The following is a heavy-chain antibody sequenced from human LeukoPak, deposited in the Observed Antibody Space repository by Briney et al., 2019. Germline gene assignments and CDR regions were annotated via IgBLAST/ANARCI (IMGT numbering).Heavy chain of an antibody. Sequence: SVTVSCKASVGTFSNYAISWVRQAPGQGLEWMGGIIPSFGRANYAQKFQGRVTITADESTSTAYMELSSLRSEDTAVYYCARACSSGLNWFDRWGQGTLVTAST. V-gene: IGHV1-69*13. D-gene: IGHD6-19*01. CDR1: VGTFSNYA. CDR2: IIPSFGRA. J-gene: IGHJ5*02. CDR3: ARACSSGLNWFDR.